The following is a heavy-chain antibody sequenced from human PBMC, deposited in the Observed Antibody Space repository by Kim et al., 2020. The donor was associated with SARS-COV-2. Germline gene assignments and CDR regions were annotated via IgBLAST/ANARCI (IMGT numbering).Heavy chain of an antibody. Sequence: GGSLRLSCAASGFTFSSYSMNWVRQAPGKGLEWVSSISSSSSYIYYADSVKGRFTISRDNAKNSLYLQMNSLRAEDTAVYYCARDLPDYGGNSEDYWGQGTLVTVSS. V-gene: IGHV3-21*01. D-gene: IGHD4-17*01. CDR1: GFTFSSYS. CDR3: ARDLPDYGGNSEDY. J-gene: IGHJ4*02. CDR2: ISSSSSYI.